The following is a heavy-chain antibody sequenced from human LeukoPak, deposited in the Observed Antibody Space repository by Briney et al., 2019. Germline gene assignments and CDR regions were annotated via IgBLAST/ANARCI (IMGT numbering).Heavy chain of an antibody. CDR1: GASITSFH. Sequence: SETLSLTCTVSGASITSFHWTWIRQPAGKGLEWIGLIYSSGGTIYNPSLQSQVAMSVDMTKNQLSLKLSSVTAADTAMYYCARKDGDYWGQGTLVTVSS. V-gene: IGHV4-4*07. CDR3: ARKDGDY. CDR2: IYSSGGT. D-gene: IGHD6-6*01. J-gene: IGHJ4*02.